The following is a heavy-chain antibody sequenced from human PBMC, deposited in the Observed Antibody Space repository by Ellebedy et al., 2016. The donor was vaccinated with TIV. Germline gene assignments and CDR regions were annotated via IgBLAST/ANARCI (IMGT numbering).Heavy chain of an antibody. D-gene: IGHD4-17*01. V-gene: IGHV4-30-2*01. CDR1: GGSISSTGYS. Sequence: LRLSCGVSGGSISSTGYSWSWVRQPPGKGLEWIGYIYHSGSTYYNPSLRSRVTISVDRSKNQFFLNLTSVTAADTAVYYCAKRQAYGDYEYAFDIWGQGTMVTVSS. CDR3: AKRQAYGDYEYAFDI. J-gene: IGHJ3*02. CDR2: IYHSGST.